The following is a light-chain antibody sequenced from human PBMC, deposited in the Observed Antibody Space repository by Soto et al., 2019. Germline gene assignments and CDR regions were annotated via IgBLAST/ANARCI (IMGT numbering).Light chain of an antibody. CDR3: QQRSNWPPIT. CDR1: QSVKTF. V-gene: IGKV3-11*01. J-gene: IGKJ5*01. Sequence: EIVLTQSPSTLSWSAGPRATLSWGASQSVKTFLVWYQHRPGQAPRVLIYDASHRASGIPARFSGSGSGTDFTLTISSLEPEDAALYYCQQRSNWPPITFGQGTRLEIK. CDR2: DAS.